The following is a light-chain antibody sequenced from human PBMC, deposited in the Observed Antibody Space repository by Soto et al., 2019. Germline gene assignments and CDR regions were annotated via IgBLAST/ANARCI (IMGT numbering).Light chain of an antibody. V-gene: IGKV4-1*01. Sequence: DIVMTQSPDSLSVPLGERATISCKPSQTLLYSSNNKNYLAWFQQKPGQPPKLLIYWASTRNSGVPDRFSGSGSGTEFTLSISGLQAEDAAIYYCQQYYHVPVTFGQGTRLEI. CDR2: WAS. CDR1: QTLLYSSNNKNY. J-gene: IGKJ5*01. CDR3: QQYYHVPVT.